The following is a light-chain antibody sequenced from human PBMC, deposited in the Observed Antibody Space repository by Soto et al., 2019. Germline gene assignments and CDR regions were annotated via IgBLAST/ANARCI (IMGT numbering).Light chain of an antibody. CDR1: SSDVGGYSY. Sequence: QSALTQPRSVSGSPGQSVTISCTGTSSDVGGYSYVSWYQQHPGKAPKLIIYDVTKRPSGVPDRFSGSRSGNTASLTISGLQAEDEADYSCCSYAGTYTVVFGGGTKVTVL. V-gene: IGLV2-11*01. CDR3: CSYAGTYTVV. J-gene: IGLJ2*01. CDR2: DVT.